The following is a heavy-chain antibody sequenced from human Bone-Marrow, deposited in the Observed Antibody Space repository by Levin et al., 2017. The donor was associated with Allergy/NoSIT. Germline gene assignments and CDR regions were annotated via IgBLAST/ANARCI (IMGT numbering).Heavy chain of an antibody. Sequence: SETLSLTCTVSGGSISTTTYYWGWIRQPPGKALEWIGNIYYDGSTYYTPSLKSRLTISVDTSKNQFSLNLNSVTATDTAIYYCAGRSVEVRAFDIWGQGTMVTVSS. J-gene: IGHJ3*02. V-gene: IGHV4-39*01. D-gene: IGHD3-10*01. CDR2: IYYDGST. CDR3: AGRSVEVRAFDI. CDR1: GGSISTTTYY.